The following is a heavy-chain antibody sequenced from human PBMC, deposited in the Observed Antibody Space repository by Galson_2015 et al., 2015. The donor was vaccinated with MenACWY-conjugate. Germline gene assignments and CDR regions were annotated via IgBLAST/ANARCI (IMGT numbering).Heavy chain of an antibody. CDR3: ARGGPSSSLLEY. CDR2: ISAYNGVT. CDR1: GYAFTSYG. Sequence: SVKVSCEASGYAFTSYGVSWVRQAPGQGLEWMGGISAYNGVTNYAQKLQDRVSMTTDTSTTSAYVELRSLTSDDTAVYYCARGGPSSSLLEYWGQGTLVTVSS. D-gene: IGHD6-6*01. V-gene: IGHV1-18*01. J-gene: IGHJ4*02.